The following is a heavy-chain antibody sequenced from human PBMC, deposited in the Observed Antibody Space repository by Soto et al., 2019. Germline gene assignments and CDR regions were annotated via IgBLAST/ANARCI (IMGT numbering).Heavy chain of an antibody. Sequence: QVQLQESGPGLVKPSETLSLTCTVSGGSISSYYWSWIRQPPGKGLEWIGYIYYSGSTNYNPSLKSRVTISVDTSKNQFSLKLSSVTAADTAVYYCARFSRGSMVDYWGQGTLVTVSS. CDR2: IYYSGST. J-gene: IGHJ4*02. CDR1: GGSISSYY. CDR3: ARFSRGSMVDY. V-gene: IGHV4-59*01. D-gene: IGHD2-2*01.